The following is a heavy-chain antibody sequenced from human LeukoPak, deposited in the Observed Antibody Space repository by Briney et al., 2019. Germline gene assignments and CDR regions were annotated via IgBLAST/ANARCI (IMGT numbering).Heavy chain of an antibody. J-gene: IGHJ6*02. CDR1: GFTFSSYE. Sequence: GGSLRLSCAASGFTFSSYEMNWVRQAPGKGLEWVSYVSSSGSTIYYADSVKGRFTISRDNAKNSLYLQMNSPRAEDTAVYYCAREAGVGGLGYGMDVWGQGTTVTVSS. V-gene: IGHV3-48*03. CDR2: VSSSGSTI. D-gene: IGHD3-16*01. CDR3: AREAGVGGLGYGMDV.